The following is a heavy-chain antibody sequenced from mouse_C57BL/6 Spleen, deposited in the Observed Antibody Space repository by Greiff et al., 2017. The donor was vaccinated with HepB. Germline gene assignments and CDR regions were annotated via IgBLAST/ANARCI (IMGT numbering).Heavy chain of an antibody. CDR2: IYPGSGST. D-gene: IGHD1-2*01. CDR3: ARLLRLYAMDY. Sequence: QVHVKQPGAELVKPGASVKMSCKASGYTFTSYWITWVKQRPGQGLEWIGDIYPGSGSTNYNEKFKSKATLTVDTSSSTAYMQLSSLTSEDSAVYYCARLLRLYAMDYWGQGTSVTVSS. V-gene: IGHV1-55*01. J-gene: IGHJ4*01. CDR1: GYTFTSYW.